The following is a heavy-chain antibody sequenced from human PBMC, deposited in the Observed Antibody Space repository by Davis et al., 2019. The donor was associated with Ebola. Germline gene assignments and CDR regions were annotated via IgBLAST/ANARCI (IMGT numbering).Heavy chain of an antibody. Sequence: PGGSLRLSCAASGFTFSSYAMHWVRQAPGKGLEWVAVISYDGSNKYYADSVKGRFTISRDNSKNTLYLQMNSLRAEDTAVYYCAKATWVYWGQGTLVTVSS. CDR1: GFTFSSYA. CDR2: ISYDGSNK. CDR3: AKATWVY. J-gene: IGHJ4*02. V-gene: IGHV3-30*04.